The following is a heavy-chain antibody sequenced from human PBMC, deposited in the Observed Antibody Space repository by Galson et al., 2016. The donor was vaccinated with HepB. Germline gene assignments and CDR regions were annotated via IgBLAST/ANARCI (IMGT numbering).Heavy chain of an antibody. V-gene: IGHV3-7*03. CDR1: GFTFRRFW. CDR2: IKEDGREQ. J-gene: IGHJ3*02. Sequence: SLRLSCAASGFTFRRFWMTWVRQAPGKGLEWVAHIKEDGREQQYADSVKGRFTISRDNARNSLFLQMNTLRVEDTAVYYCARDPVGESLRPWVGFDILGQGTKVTVSS. CDR3: ARDPVGESLRPWVGFDI. D-gene: IGHD4-23*01.